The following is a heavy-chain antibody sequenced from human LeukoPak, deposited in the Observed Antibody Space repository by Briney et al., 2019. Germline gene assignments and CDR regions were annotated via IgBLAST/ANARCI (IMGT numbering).Heavy chain of an antibody. J-gene: IGHJ4*02. V-gene: IGHV3-66*01. CDR2: IYSGGST. D-gene: IGHD1-26*01. Sequence: GGSLRLSCAASGFTVSSNYMSWVRQAPGKGLEWVSVIYSGGSTYYADSVKGRFTISRDNSKNTLYLQMNSLRAEDTAVYYCARVTWELPYYFDYWGQGTLVTVSS. CDR3: ARVTWELPYYFDY. CDR1: GFTVSSNY.